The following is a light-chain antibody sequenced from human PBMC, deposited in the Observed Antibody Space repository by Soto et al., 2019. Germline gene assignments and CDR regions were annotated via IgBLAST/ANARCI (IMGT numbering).Light chain of an antibody. CDR1: SSDIGGYNY. J-gene: IGLJ1*01. CDR2: DVS. CDR3: SSFTSRHTYV. Sequence: QSALTQPASVSGSPGQSTTISCTGTSSDIGGYNYVSWYQQLPGEAPKLIIYDVSDRPSGVSTRFSGSKSGNTASLTISGLQAEDEGDYYCSSFTSRHTYVFGTGTNLTVL. V-gene: IGLV2-14*01.